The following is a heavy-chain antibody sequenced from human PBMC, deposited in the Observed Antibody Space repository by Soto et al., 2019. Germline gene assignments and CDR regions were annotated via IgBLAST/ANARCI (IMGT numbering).Heavy chain of an antibody. V-gene: IGHV1-18*04. Sequence: ASVKVSCKASGYTFTGYYIYWVRQAPGQGLEWMGWINANSGNTNYAQKLQGRVTMTTDTSTSTAYMELRSLRSDDTAVYYCARGAIGCSGGSCYSGIAVAGTSSYYYGMDVWGQGTTVTVSS. CDR1: GYTFTGYY. CDR2: INANSGNT. CDR3: ARGAIGCSGGSCYSGIAVAGTSSYYYGMDV. J-gene: IGHJ6*02. D-gene: IGHD2-15*01.